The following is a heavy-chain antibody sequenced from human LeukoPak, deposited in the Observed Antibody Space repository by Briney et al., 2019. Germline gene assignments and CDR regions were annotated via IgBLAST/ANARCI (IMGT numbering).Heavy chain of an antibody. D-gene: IGHD1-26*01. V-gene: IGHV1-18*01. Sequence: ASVKVSCKASGYTFTSYGISWVRQAPGQGLEWMGWISAYNGNTNYAQNLQGRVTMTTDTSTSTAYMELRSLRSDDTAVYYCARGGPDAEILGFFNHGTFFDYWGQGALVTVSS. CDR3: ARGGPDAEILGFFNHGTFFDY. J-gene: IGHJ4*02. CDR2: ISAYNGNT. CDR1: GYTFTSYG.